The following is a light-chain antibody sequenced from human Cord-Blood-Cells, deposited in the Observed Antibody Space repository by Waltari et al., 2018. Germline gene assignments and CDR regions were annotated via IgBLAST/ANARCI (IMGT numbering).Light chain of an antibody. CDR2: GAS. V-gene: IGKV3-20*01. CDR1: QSVSSSY. CDR3: QQYGSSPIT. Sequence: EIVLTQSPGTLSLSPGERATLSCRASQSVSSSYVAWYQQKPGQAPRLLRYGASSRATGIPDRFSGSGSGTDFTLTISRLEREDFAVYYCQQYGSSPITFGQGTRLEIK. J-gene: IGKJ5*01.